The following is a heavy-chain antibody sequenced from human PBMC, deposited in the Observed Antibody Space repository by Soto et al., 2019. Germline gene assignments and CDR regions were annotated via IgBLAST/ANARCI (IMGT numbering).Heavy chain of an antibody. CDR1: GDSISTYN. Sequence: QGQLQESGPGLVKPSETLSLTCTVSGDSISTYNWGWIRQPPGKGLEWIGCIYYSGVTNYNPSLKSRVPISVDTPKNHLSLKLNSVTAADTAVYYCARVAADIASWLDPWGQGTLVTVSS. CDR2: IYYSGVT. CDR3: ARVAADIASWLDP. J-gene: IGHJ5*02. V-gene: IGHV4-59*01. D-gene: IGHD5-12*01.